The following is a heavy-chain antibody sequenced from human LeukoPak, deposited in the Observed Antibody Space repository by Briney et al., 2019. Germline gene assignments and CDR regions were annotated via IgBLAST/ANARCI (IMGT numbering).Heavy chain of an antibody. D-gene: IGHD3-22*01. CDR1: GGSFSGYY. CDR2: INHSGST. J-gene: IGHJ4*02. V-gene: IGHV4-34*01. Sequence: SETLSLTCAVYGGSFSGYYWSWIRQPPGKGLEWIGEINHSGSTNYNPSLKSRDTISVDTSKNQFSLKLSSVTAADTAVYYCARPSDDSSGYYTYDEYYFDYWGQGTLVTVSS. CDR3: ARPSDDSSGYYTYDEYYFDY.